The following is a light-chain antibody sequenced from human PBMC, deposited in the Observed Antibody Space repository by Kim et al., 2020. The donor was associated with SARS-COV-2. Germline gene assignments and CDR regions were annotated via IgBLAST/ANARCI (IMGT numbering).Light chain of an antibody. CDR1: KLGDKY. Sequence: SEYTGQTASSTCSGDKLGDKYACWYQQKPGQSPVLGIHKDSKRPTGIPERFSGSNSENTATLTIRGTHAMDEADYYCQAWDSSTAVFGGGTQLTVL. V-gene: IGLV3-1*01. J-gene: IGLJ3*02. CDR3: QAWDSSTAV. CDR2: KDS.